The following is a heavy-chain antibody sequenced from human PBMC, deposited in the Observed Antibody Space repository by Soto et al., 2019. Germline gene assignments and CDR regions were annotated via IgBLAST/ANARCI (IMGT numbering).Heavy chain of an antibody. D-gene: IGHD5-12*01. CDR3: AKFLHSGYDSEY. CDR1: GFSFSEYW. Sequence: ELHLVESGGGVVQPGGSLKLSCAASGFSFSEYWMHWVRQAPGKGLEWVSRIQSDGSSPSYADSVKGRFTISRDNAKNTLYLQMNSLGAEDTAVYFWAKFLHSGYDSEYWGQGTLVTVSS. J-gene: IGHJ4*02. CDR2: IQSDGSSP. V-gene: IGHV3-74*01.